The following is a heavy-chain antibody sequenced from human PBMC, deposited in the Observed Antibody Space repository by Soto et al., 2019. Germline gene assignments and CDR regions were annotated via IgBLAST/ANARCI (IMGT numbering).Heavy chain of an antibody. CDR2: ISGSGDST. Sequence: EVQLLESGGGLVQPGGSVRLSCAASEVTFIKYDMTWVRQAPGKGLEWVSSISGSGDSTYYADSVKGRFTISRDNSKSTLYLQMNSLRAEDTAVYYCAKDSLLDYWGQGTLVTVSS. CDR1: EVTFIKYD. CDR3: AKDSLLDY. J-gene: IGHJ4*02. V-gene: IGHV3-23*01.